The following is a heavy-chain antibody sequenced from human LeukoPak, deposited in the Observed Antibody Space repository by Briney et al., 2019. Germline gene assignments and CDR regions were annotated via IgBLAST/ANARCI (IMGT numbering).Heavy chain of an antibody. J-gene: IGHJ4*02. CDR1: GFTFTSSA. D-gene: IGHD5-24*01. CDR3: AAGRDGYSPAAFDY. V-gene: IGHV1-58*01. Sequence: SVKVSCKASGFTFTSSAVQWVRQARGQRLEWIGWIVVGSGNTNYAQKFQERVTITRDMSTSTAYMELSSLRSEDTAVYYCAAGRDGYSPAAFDYWGQGTLVTVSS. CDR2: IVVGSGNT.